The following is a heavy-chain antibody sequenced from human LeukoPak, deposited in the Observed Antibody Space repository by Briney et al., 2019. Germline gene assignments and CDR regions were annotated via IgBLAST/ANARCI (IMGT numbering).Heavy chain of an antibody. J-gene: IGHJ4*02. Sequence: SAKVSCKASGGTYSSYAISWVRQAPGQGLEWMGGIIPIFGTANYAQKFQGRVTITTDESTSTAYMELSSLRSEDTAVYYCARGFRYFDWLAPFDYWGQGTLVTVSS. V-gene: IGHV1-69*05. D-gene: IGHD3-9*01. CDR1: GGTYSSYA. CDR2: IIPIFGTA. CDR3: ARGFRYFDWLAPFDY.